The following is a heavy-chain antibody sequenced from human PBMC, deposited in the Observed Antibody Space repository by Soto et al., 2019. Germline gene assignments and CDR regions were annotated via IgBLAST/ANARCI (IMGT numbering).Heavy chain of an antibody. Sequence: SETLSLTCTVSGGTISSWYWSWIRQPPGKGLEWIGYIYYSGSTNCNPSLKSRVTISVDTSKSQFSLKLSSVTAADTAEYYCARRYGSAIDYWGQGTLVTVSS. J-gene: IGHJ4*02. D-gene: IGHD1-26*01. V-gene: IGHV4-59*08. CDR3: ARRYGSAIDY. CDR1: GGTISSWY. CDR2: IYYSGST.